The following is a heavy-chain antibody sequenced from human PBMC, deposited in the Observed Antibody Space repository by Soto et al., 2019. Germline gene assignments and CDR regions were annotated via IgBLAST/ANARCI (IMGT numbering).Heavy chain of an antibody. D-gene: IGHD6-6*01. CDR3: ARDPPEYSSSSGTDY. J-gene: IGHJ4*02. Sequence: GGSLRLSCAASGFTFSSYSMNWVRQAPGKGLEWVSSISSSSSYIYYADSVKGRFTISRDNSKNSLYLQMNSLRAEDTAVYYCARDPPEYSSSSGTDYWGQGTLVTVSS. CDR1: GFTFSSYS. CDR2: ISSSSSYI. V-gene: IGHV3-21*01.